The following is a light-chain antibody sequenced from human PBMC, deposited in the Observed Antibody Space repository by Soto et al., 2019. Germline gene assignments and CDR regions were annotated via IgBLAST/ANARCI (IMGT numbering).Light chain of an antibody. J-gene: IGLJ1*01. CDR2: EVS. CDR1: SSDVGGYNY. Sequence: QSALTQPASVSGSPGQSITISCTGTSSDVGGYNYVSWYQQHPGKAPKLMIYEVSNRPSGVSNRFSGSKSGNTASLTISGLQAEDEAEYSCSSYTRSDTFPYVFGTGTKLTVL. CDR3: SSYTRSDTFPYV. V-gene: IGLV2-14*01.